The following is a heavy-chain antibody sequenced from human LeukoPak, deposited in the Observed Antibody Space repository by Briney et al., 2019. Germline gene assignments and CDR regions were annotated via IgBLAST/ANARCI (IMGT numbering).Heavy chain of an antibody. V-gene: IGHV3-11*05. Sequence: GGSLRLSCAASGLTFSSYAMSWVRQASGKGLEWVSYISSSGSDTNYADSVKGRFTISRDNAKNLLYLQMNSLRAEDTAVYYCVRDEQRYRSRPPGDWGQGTLVTVSS. CDR2: ISSSGSDT. CDR3: VRDEQRYRSRPPGD. D-gene: IGHD6-19*01. J-gene: IGHJ4*02. CDR1: GLTFSSYA.